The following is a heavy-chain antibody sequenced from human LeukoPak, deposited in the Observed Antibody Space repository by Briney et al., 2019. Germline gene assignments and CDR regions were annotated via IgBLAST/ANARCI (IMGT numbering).Heavy chain of an antibody. CDR3: ARAPVVVPAATDL. D-gene: IGHD2-2*01. V-gene: IGHV4-34*01. CDR2: INHSGST. CDR1: GGSFSGYY. Sequence: SETLSLTCAVYGGSFSGYYWSWIRQPPGKGLEWIGEINHSGSTNYNPSLKSRVTISVDTSKNQFSLKLSSVTAADTAVYYCARAPVVVPAATDLWGQGTLVTVSS. J-gene: IGHJ4*02.